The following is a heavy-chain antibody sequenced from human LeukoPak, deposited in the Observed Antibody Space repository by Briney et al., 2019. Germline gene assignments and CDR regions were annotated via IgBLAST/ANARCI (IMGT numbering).Heavy chain of an antibody. CDR2: IYYSGST. CDR3: ARLIPSYGIVVVIGWDAFDI. V-gene: IGHV4-39*01. CDR1: SGSISSSSYY. D-gene: IGHD3-22*01. Sequence: PSETLSLTCTVSSGSISSSSYYWGWIRQPPGKGLEWIGSIYYSGSTYYNPSLKSRVTISVDTSKNQFSLKLSSVTAADTAVYYCARLIPSYGIVVVIGWDAFDIWGQGTMVTVSS. J-gene: IGHJ3*02.